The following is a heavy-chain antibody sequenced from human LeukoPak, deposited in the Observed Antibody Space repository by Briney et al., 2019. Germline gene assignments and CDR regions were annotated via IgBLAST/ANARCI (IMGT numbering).Heavy chain of an antibody. CDR1: GFIFSDHG. CDR3: ARDKGNYNYYYSYYVDV. J-gene: IGHJ6*03. V-gene: IGHV3-30*02. CDR2: IRFDGSNK. Sequence: GGPLRLSCAASGFIFSDHGMHWVRQAPGKGLEWVAFIRFDGSNKYYGDSVKGRFTIFRDNSMNTLYLQMDSLRAEDTAVYYCARDKGNYNYYYSYYVDVWGKGTTVIVSS. D-gene: IGHD3-10*01.